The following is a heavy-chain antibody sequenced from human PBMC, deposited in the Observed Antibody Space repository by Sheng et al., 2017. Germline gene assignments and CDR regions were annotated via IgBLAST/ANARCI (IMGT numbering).Heavy chain of an antibody. Sequence: QVQLVQSGAEVKKPGSSVKVSCKLSGGPFNNYGISWVRQAPGQGLEWMGGITPITGVATYAEKFQGRVTITADESRTTAYMALSSLRSADTAVYYCARSGITMMAMDVWGQGTTVTVSS. CDR3: ARSGITMMAMDV. V-gene: IGHV1-69*10. CDR1: GGPFNNYG. D-gene: IGHD3-22*01. CDR2: ITPITGVA. J-gene: IGHJ6*02.